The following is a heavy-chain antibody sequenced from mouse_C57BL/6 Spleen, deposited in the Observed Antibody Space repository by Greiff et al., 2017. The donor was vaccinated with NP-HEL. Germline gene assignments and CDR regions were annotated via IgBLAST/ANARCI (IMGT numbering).Heavy chain of an antibody. CDR2: IRLKSDNYAT. Sequence: EVQGVESGGGLVQPGGSMKLSCVASGFTFSNYWMNWVRQSPEKGLEWVAQIRLKSDNYATHYAESVKGRFTVTRDDSKSSVYLQMNNLRAEDNGIYYCTGPIITTVRYFDVWGTGTTVTVSS. CDR1: GFTFSNYW. V-gene: IGHV6-3*01. J-gene: IGHJ1*03. CDR3: TGPIITTVRYFDV. D-gene: IGHD1-1*01.